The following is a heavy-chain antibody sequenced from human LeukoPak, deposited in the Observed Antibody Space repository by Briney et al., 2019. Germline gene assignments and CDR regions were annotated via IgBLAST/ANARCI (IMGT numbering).Heavy chain of an antibody. CDR3: ARDQSNFDY. J-gene: IGHJ4*02. Sequence: GGSLRLSCAASGFTFSSYGMHWVRQAPGKGLEWVANIKQDGSEKYYVDSVKGRFTISRDNAKNSLYLQMNSLRAEDTAVYYCARDQSNFDYWGQGTLVTVSS. CDR1: GFTFSSYG. CDR2: IKQDGSEK. V-gene: IGHV3-7*01.